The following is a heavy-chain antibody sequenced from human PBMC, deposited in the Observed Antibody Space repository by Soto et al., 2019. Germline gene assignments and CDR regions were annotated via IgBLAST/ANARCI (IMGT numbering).Heavy chain of an antibody. CDR2: IYYSGST. CDR3: ARVSRWRAFDI. J-gene: IGHJ3*02. CDR1: GGSISSGDYY. D-gene: IGHD3-3*01. V-gene: IGHV4-30-4*01. Sequence: SETLSLTXTVSGGSISSGDYYWSWIRQPPGKGLEWIGYIYYSGSTYYNPSLKSRVTISVDTSKNQFSLKLSSVTAADTAVYYCARVSRWRAFDIWGQGTMVTVSS.